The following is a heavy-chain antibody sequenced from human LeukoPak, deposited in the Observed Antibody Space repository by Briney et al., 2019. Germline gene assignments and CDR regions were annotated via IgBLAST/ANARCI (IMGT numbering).Heavy chain of an antibody. V-gene: IGHV4-39*07. CDR2: IYYSGST. J-gene: IGHJ4*02. CDR3: ARWVQGLLGDY. CDR1: GGSISSGSYY. D-gene: IGHD2/OR15-2a*01. Sequence: SETLSLTCTVSGGSISSGSYYWGWIRQPPGKGLEWIGSIYYSGSTYYNPSLKSRVTVSVDTSKNQFSLKLSSVTAADTAVYYCARWVQGLLGDYWGQGTLVTVSS.